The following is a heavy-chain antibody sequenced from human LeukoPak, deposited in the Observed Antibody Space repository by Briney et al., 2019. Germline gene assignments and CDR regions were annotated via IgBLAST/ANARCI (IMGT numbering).Heavy chain of an antibody. V-gene: IGHV3-48*04. J-gene: IGHJ4*02. CDR3: ARRAVANYYFDY. CDR1: GFTLSDYS. D-gene: IGHD6-19*01. CDR2: IDSSSRTI. Sequence: GGSLRLSCAASGFTLSDYSMNWVRQAPGKGLQWISFIDSSSRTIFYAESVKGRFTISRDNAQNSLFLQMNSLRAEDTAVYYCARRAVANYYFDYWGQGTLVTVSS.